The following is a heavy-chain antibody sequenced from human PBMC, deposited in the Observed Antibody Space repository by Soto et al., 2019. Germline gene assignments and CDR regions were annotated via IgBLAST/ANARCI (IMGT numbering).Heavy chain of an antibody. D-gene: IGHD1-1*01. CDR1: QSTFINQD. J-gene: IGHJ5*01. V-gene: IGHV1-8*01. Sequence: ASVKVSCMASQSTFINQDISWVQQATRQGREWMGWMNPYIGNTGYALKFHGRVSMTTNTSINTDYLDLSSLASDDTAVYYCVRMASSGTLNWFDSWGQGTLVTVSS. CDR2: MNPYIGNT. CDR3: VRMASSGTLNWFDS.